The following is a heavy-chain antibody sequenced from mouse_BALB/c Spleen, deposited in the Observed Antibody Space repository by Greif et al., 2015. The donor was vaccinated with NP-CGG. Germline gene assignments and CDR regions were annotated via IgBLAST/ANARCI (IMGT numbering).Heavy chain of an antibody. CDR2: ISTYYGNT. CDR1: SYTFTDYA. J-gene: IGHJ4*01. CDR3: ARSGITTVGGGYYYAMDY. V-gene: IGHV1-67*01. D-gene: IGHD1-1*01. Sequence: VNVVESGPELVRPGVSVKISCKGSSYTFTDYAMHWVKQSHAKSLEWIGVISTYYGNTNYNQKFKGKATMTVDKSSSTAYMELARLTSEDSAVYYCARSGITTVGGGYYYAMDYWGQGTSVTVSS.